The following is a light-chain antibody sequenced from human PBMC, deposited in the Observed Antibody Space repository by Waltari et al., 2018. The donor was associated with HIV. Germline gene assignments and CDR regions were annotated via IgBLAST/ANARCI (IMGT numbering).Light chain of an antibody. CDR1: QSVRSY. CDR2: DTS. J-gene: IGKJ1*01. V-gene: IGKV3-11*01. Sequence: EIVLTQSPATLSLSPGERATLSCWASQSVRSYLAWYQQRPDQAPRRLIYDTSIRATSIPARFSGSWSGTDFTLAISSLEPEDFAVYYCQQRSSWPLTLGQGTNVEFK. CDR3: QQRSSWPLT.